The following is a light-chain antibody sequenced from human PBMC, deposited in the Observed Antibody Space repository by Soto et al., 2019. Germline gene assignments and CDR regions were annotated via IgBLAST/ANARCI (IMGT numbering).Light chain of an antibody. CDR1: SSDAGNYNF. CDR2: EDS. V-gene: IGLV2-23*01. J-gene: IGLJ3*02. CDR3: CSYAGSSTSWV. Sequence: QSALTQPASVSGSPGQSITISCTGTSSDAGNYNFISWYQQHPGKAPKVIIYEDSTRPSGVSNRISGSKSGNTASLTISGLQAEDEADYYCCSYAGSSTSWVFGGGTMLTVL.